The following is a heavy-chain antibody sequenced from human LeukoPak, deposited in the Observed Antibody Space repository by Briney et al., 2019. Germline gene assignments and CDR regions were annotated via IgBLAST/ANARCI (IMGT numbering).Heavy chain of an antibody. CDR1: GGSFSGYY. J-gene: IGHJ4*02. CDR2: INHSGST. CDR3: ARDRGYDYVWGSYRPFDY. Sequence: NTSETLSLTCAVYGGSFSGYYWSWIRQPPGKGREWIGEINHSGSTNYNPSLKSRVTISVDTSKNQFSLKLSSVTAADTAVYYCARDRGYDYVWGSYRPFDYWGQGTLVTVSS. V-gene: IGHV4-34*01. D-gene: IGHD3-16*02.